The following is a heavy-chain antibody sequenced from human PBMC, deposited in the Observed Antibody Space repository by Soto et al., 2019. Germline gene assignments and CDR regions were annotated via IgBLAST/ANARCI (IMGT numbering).Heavy chain of an antibody. V-gene: IGHV3-33*01. CDR3: ARDMSHYYDSAGFDY. CDR1: GFTFSSYG. J-gene: IGHJ4*02. D-gene: IGHD3-22*01. Sequence: QVQLVESGGGVVQPGGSLRLSCAASGFTFSSYGMRWVRQAPGKGLEWVAVIWYDGSNKYYADSVKGRFTISRDNSKNTLYLQMNSLRAEDTAVYYCARDMSHYYDSAGFDYWGQGTLVTVSS. CDR2: IWYDGSNK.